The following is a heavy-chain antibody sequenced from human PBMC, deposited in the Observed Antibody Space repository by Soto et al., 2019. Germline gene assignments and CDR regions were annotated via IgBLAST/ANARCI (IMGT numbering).Heavy chain of an antibody. CDR1: GGSISSSSYY. CDR2: IYYSGST. Sequence: SETLSLTCTVSGGSISSSSYYWGWIRQPPGKGLEWIGSIYYSGSTYYNPSLKSRVTISVDTSKNQFSLKLSSVTAADTAVYYCARLVRYRRYFDYWGQGTLVTVSS. D-gene: IGHD3-10*01. V-gene: IGHV4-39*01. CDR3: ARLVRYRRYFDY. J-gene: IGHJ4*02.